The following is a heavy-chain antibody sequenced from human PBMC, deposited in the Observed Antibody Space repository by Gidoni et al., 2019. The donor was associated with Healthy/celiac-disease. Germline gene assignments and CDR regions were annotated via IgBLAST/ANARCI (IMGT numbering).Heavy chain of an antibody. J-gene: IGHJ6*03. Sequence: QVQLQESGPGLVKPSETLSLTCTVSGASVSSGGYYWSWIRQPPGKGLEWIGYIYYSGSTNYNPSLKSRVTISVDTSKNQFSLKLSSVTAADTAVYYCARIPTYYDILAYYYMDVWGKGTTVTVSS. CDR1: GASVSSGGYY. CDR2: IYYSGST. V-gene: IGHV4-61*08. D-gene: IGHD3-9*01. CDR3: ARIPTYYDILAYYYMDV.